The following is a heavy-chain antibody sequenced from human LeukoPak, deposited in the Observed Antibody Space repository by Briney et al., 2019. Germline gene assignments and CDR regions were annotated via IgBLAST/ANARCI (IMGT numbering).Heavy chain of an antibody. V-gene: IGHV4-30-4*08. J-gene: IGHJ4*02. Sequence: SETLSLTCTVSGGSISSGGYYWSWIRQHPGKGLEWIGYLYYTGTTYYNPSLKSRIIISVDTSKNQFSLKLSSATAADTAVYYCAREDSGSLTRGFDYWGQGTLVTVSS. D-gene: IGHD1-26*01. CDR2: LYYTGTT. CDR1: GGSISSGGYY. CDR3: AREDSGSLTRGFDY.